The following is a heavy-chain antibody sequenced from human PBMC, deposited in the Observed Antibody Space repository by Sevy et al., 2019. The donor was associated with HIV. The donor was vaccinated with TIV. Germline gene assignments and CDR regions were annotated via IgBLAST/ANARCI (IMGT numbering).Heavy chain of an antibody. D-gene: IGHD6-13*01. CDR3: VKRIGAPGPFDF. Sequence: GGSLRLSCAASGLTFSSYAMSWVRQAPGKGLEWVSVISGSGGSTHYADSVKGRFTISSDNSNNTLYLQMNSLRAEDTAVYYCVKRIGAPGPFDFWGQGTLVTVSS. CDR2: ISGSGGST. V-gene: IGHV3-23*01. J-gene: IGHJ4*02. CDR1: GLTFSSYA.